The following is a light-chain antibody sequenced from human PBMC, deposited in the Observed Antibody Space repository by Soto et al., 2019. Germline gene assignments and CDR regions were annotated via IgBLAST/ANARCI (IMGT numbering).Light chain of an antibody. V-gene: IGKV3-20*01. CDR2: GAS. J-gene: IGKJ2*01. CDR3: QQYGSSPPYT. CDR1: QSVSSSY. Sequence: EIVLTQSPGTLYLSPGERATRSCRASQSVSSSYLAWYQQKPGQAPRLLIYGASSRATGIPDRFSGSGSGTDFTLTISRLEPEDFVVYYCQQYGSSPPYTFGQGTKLEIK.